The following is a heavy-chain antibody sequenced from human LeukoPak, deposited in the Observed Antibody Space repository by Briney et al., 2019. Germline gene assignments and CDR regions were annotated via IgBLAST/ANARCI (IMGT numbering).Heavy chain of an antibody. Sequence: GGSLRLSCAASGFSFRSYWMSWVRQAPGKGLEWVANIKQDATEKNYVESVKGRFTISRDNAKNSLFLQLDSLRAEGTAVYYCATEAMIRGVSLGYFDYWGQGTLVTVSS. D-gene: IGHD3-10*01. V-gene: IGHV3-7*01. CDR1: GFSFRSYW. CDR2: IKQDATEK. CDR3: ATEAMIRGVSLGYFDY. J-gene: IGHJ4*02.